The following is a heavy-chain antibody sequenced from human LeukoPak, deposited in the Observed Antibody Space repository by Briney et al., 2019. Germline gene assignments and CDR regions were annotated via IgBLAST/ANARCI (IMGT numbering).Heavy chain of an antibody. Sequence: SETLSLTCAVYGGSFSGYYWSWIRQPPGKGLEWIGEINHSGSTNYNPSLKSRVTISVDTSKNQFSLKLSSVTAADTAVYYCARASINRSYGRVDPWGQGTLVTVSS. CDR1: GGSFSGYY. CDR2: INHSGST. D-gene: IGHD3-10*01. J-gene: IGHJ5*02. V-gene: IGHV4-34*01. CDR3: ARASINRSYGRVDP.